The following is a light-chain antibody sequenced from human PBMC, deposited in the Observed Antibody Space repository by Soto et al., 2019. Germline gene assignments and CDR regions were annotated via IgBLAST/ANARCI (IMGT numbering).Light chain of an antibody. CDR3: QQRSNWPLT. Sequence: EIVLTQSVATLSLSPGARATLSCRASQSVSSNLAWYQQKPGQAPRLLIYDASNRATGIPVRFSGSGSGTDFTLTISSLEPEDFAVYYCQQRSNWPLTFGGGTKVEIK. CDR2: DAS. CDR1: QSVSSN. V-gene: IGKV3-11*01. J-gene: IGKJ4*01.